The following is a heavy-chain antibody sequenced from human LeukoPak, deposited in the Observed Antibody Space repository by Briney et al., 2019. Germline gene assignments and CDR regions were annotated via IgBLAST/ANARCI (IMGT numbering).Heavy chain of an antibody. V-gene: IGHV1-46*01. CDR2: INPSGGST. J-gene: IGHJ4*02. CDR1: GYTFTSYY. Sequence: ASVKVSCKASGYTFTSYYMHWVRQAPGQGLEWMGIINPSGGSTSYAQKFQGRVTMTRDTSTSTVYMELSSLRSEDTAVYYCARGAPDGYSGYDFDYWGQGTLVTVSS. D-gene: IGHD5-12*01. CDR3: ARGAPDGYSGYDFDY.